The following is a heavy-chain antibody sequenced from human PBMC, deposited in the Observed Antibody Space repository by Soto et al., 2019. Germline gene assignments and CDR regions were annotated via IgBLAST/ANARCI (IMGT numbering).Heavy chain of an antibody. CDR1: SYSMTSGGYY. D-gene: IGHD2-2*01. J-gene: IGHJ6*02. V-gene: IGHV4-31*03. Sequence: QMQLQESGPELVKPSQTLSLICTVSSYSMTSGGYYWSWIRHLPGKGLEWIGYIYYSGGTQFNPSLKSRVSMSVDTSKNQFSLRLSSVTAADTAVYYCATLLGSHQHYYFGIDVWGQGTTVTVSS. CDR2: IYYSGGT. CDR3: ATLLGSHQHYYFGIDV.